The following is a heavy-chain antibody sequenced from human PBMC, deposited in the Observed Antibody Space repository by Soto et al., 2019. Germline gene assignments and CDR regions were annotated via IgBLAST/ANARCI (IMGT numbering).Heavy chain of an antibody. CDR1: GFTFSSYW. J-gene: IGHJ4*02. D-gene: IGHD6-19*01. CDR2: INSDGSST. Sequence: PGGSLILSCAASGFTFSSYWMHWVRQAPGKGLVWVSRINSDGSSTSYADSVKGRFTISRDNAKNTLYLQMNSLRAEDTAVYYCARSSIAVAGFPSDYWGQGTLVTVSS. V-gene: IGHV3-74*01. CDR3: ARSSIAVAGFPSDY.